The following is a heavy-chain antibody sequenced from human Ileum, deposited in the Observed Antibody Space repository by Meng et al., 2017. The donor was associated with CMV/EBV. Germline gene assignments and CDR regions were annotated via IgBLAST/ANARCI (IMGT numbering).Heavy chain of an antibody. Sequence: TFSSYGVHWVRQAPGKGLEWVAVISYDGSNKYYADSVKGRFTISRDNSKNPLYLQMNRLRAEDTAVYYCARDRYDIPRRRCADAFDIWGQGTMVTVSS. V-gene: IGHV3-30-3*01. J-gene: IGHJ3*02. CDR3: ARDRYDIPRRRCADAFDI. CDR1: TFSSYG. D-gene: IGHD3-9*01. CDR2: ISYDGSNK.